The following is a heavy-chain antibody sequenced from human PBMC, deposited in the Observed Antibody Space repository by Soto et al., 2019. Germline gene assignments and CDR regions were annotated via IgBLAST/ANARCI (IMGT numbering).Heavy chain of an antibody. J-gene: IGHJ1*01. V-gene: IGHV3-23*01. CDR3: AKDPYSSGWYAYLQL. D-gene: IGHD6-19*01. CDR1: GFTFSSYA. Sequence: EVQLLESGGGLVQPGGSLRLSCAASGFTFSSYAMSWVRQAPGKGLEWVSAISGSGGSTYYADSVKGRFTISRDNSKNTRYLQMNSLRAEDTAVYYCAKDPYSSGWYAYLQLWGQGTLVTVSS. CDR2: ISGSGGST.